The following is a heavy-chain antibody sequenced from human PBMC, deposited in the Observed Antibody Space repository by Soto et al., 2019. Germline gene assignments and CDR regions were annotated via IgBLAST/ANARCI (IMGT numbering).Heavy chain of an antibody. CDR1: GYTFTTYG. V-gene: IGHV1-18*01. CDR3: ARDRLHKSWSSTFDY. CDR2: INTYSGKT. D-gene: IGHD2-21*01. Sequence: QVQLVQSGAEVKEPGASVKLSCKASGYTFTTYGISWLRQAPGQGLEWMGWINTYSGKTDYPQSLQGRVTMTTDTSTNTAYMELRSLRSDDTAVYYCARDRLHKSWSSTFDYWSQGALVTVSS. J-gene: IGHJ4*02.